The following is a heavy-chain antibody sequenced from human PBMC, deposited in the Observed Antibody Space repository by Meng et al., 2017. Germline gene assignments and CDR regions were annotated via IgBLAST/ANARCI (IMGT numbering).Heavy chain of an antibody. CDR3: ARGGAASSFDY. J-gene: IGHJ4*02. CDR1: GYSFTSNA. D-gene: IGHD1-26*01. Sequence: QPVQPGSELKKPWASVKVSCKASGYSFTSNAMNWVRQAPGQGLEWMGWINTNTGNPTYAQGFTGRFVFSLDTSVSTAYLQISSLKAEDTAVYYCARGGAASSFDYWGQGTLVTSPQ. V-gene: IGHV7-4-1*02. CDR2: INTNTGNP.